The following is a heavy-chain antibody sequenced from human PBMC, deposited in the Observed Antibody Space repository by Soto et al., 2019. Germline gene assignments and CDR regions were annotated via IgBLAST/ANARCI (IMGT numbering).Heavy chain of an antibody. J-gene: IGHJ4*02. Sequence: QVQLVQSGAEVKKPGASVKVSCKTSGYTFTNYGITWVRQAPGQGLEWVGWINTYNGNTNYAQKVQGRVAMTTDTSTDTAYLGVKSLRVDDTAVFYCARAQTPTASDYWGQGSLVTVSS. CDR2: INTYNGNT. CDR3: ARAQTPTASDY. CDR1: GYTFTNYG. D-gene: IGHD5-18*01. V-gene: IGHV1-18*01.